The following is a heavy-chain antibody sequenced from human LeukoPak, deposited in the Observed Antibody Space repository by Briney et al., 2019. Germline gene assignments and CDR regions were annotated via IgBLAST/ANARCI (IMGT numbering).Heavy chain of an antibody. J-gene: IGHJ4*02. CDR2: INHSGNT. CDR1: GGSFSGYY. Sequence: SETLSLTCGVYGGSFSGYYWSWIRQPPGKGLEWIGEINHSGNTNYSPSLKSRVTMSVDTSRNQFSLDLSSVTAADTALYYCARDPPEDEWNSLDSWGQGILVTVSS. D-gene: IGHD1-7*01. CDR3: ARDPPEDEWNSLDS. V-gene: IGHV4-34*01.